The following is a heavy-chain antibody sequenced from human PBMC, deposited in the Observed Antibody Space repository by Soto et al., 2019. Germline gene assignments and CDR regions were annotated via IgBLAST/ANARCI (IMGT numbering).Heavy chain of an antibody. CDR1: GGSFSGYY. CDR3: ARGTRVLRYFDWLPSGDYYFDY. D-gene: IGHD3-9*01. V-gene: IGHV4-34*01. CDR2: INHSGST. Sequence: SETLSLTCAVYGGSFSGYYWSWIRQPPGKGLERIGEINHSGSTNYNPSLKSRVTISVDTSKNQFSLKLSSVTAADTAVYYCARGTRVLRYFDWLPSGDYYFDYWGQGTLVTVSS. J-gene: IGHJ4*02.